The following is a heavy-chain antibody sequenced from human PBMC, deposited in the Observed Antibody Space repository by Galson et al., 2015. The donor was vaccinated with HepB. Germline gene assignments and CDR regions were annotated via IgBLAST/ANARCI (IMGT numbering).Heavy chain of an antibody. CDR1: GFGFSHAW. V-gene: IGHV3-15*01. J-gene: IGHJ3*02. CDR2: IKSKISGGTT. D-gene: IGHD2-2*01. CDR3: TTDCSSTSCLGDGAFHI. Sequence: SLRLSCAASGFGFSHAWMSWVRQAPGKGLEWVGRIKSKISGGTTDYAAPVEGRFTISSDDSTNTLYLQMNSLRTEDTAIYFCTTDCSSTSCLGDGAFHIWGQGTMVTVSP.